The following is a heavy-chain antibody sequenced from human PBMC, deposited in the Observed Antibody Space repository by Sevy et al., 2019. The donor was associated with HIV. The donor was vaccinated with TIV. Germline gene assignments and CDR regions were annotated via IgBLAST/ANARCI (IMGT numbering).Heavy chain of an antibody. V-gene: IGHV3-20*04. CDR3: ARHGYGYGYHALLDYYYGMDV. J-gene: IGHJ6*02. Sequence: GGSLRLSCAASGFTFDDYGMSWVRQAPGKGLEWVSGINWNGGSTGYADSVKGRFTISRDNATNSLYLQVNSMRAEDTALDYCARHGYGYGYHALLDYYYGMDVWGQGTTVTVSS. CDR1: GFTFDDYG. D-gene: IGHD5-18*01. CDR2: INWNGGST.